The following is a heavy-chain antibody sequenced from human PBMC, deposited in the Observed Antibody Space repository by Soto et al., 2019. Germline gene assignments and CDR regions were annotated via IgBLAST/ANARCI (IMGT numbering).Heavy chain of an antibody. CDR2: IYPGDSDT. CDR3: ATPFLYGSGSYYAFDI. D-gene: IGHD3-10*01. V-gene: IGHV5-51*01. J-gene: IGHJ3*02. Sequence: GLEWMGIIYPGDSDTRYSPSFQGQVTISVDKSISTAYLQWSSLKASDTAMYYCATPFLYGSGSYYAFDIWGQGTMVTVSS.